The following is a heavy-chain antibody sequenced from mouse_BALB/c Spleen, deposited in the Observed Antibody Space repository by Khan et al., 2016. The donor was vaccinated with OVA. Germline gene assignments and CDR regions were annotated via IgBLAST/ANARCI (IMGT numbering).Heavy chain of an antibody. CDR1: GYTFINYC. Sequence: QVQLQQSGAELAKPGASVKMSCKASGYTFINYCILWVKQRPGQGLEWIGYINPSTGYTEYNQNFKDKATLTADKSSSTAYMRLSSLTSEDSAVYYCARRGLRWDCDYWGQGTTLTGSS. V-gene: IGHV1-7*01. J-gene: IGHJ2*01. CDR2: INPSTGYT. D-gene: IGHD1-1*01. CDR3: ARRGLRWDCDY.